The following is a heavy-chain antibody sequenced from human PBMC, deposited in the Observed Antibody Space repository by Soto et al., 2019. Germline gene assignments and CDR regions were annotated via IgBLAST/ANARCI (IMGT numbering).Heavy chain of an antibody. J-gene: IGHJ3*02. D-gene: IGHD6-19*01. CDR3: ASSDSSGWYSRAFDI. V-gene: IGHV3-7*01. Sequence: EVQLVESGGGLVQPGGSLRLSCAASGFTFSSYWMSWVRQAPGKGLEWVANIKQDGSEKYYVDSVKGRFTISRDNAKNSLYLQMNSVRAEDTAVYYCASSDSSGWYSRAFDIWGQGTMVTVSS. CDR1: GFTFSSYW. CDR2: IKQDGSEK.